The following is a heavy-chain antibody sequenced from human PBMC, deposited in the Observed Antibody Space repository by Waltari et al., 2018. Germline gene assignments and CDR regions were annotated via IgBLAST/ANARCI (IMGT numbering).Heavy chain of an antibody. V-gene: IGHV1-58*01. CDR2: IVVGSGNT. CDR3: AADQNSWGYGSLVGDYYYGMDV. CDR1: GFTFTSSA. Sequence: QMQLVQSGPEVKKPGTSVKVSCKASGFTFTSSAVQWVRQARGQRLEWKGWIVVGSGNTNYAQKFQERVTITRDMSTSTAYMELSSLRSEDTAVYYCAADQNSWGYGSLVGDYYYGMDVWGQGTTVTVSS. J-gene: IGHJ6*02. D-gene: IGHD3-10*01.